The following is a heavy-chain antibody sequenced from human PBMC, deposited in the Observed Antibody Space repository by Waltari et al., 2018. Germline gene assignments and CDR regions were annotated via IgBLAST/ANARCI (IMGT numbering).Heavy chain of an antibody. V-gene: IGHV5-51*01. J-gene: IGHJ6*02. Sequence: EVQLVQSGAEVKKPGESLKISCTGSGYSFTSYWIGWVRQMPGKGLEWMGIIYPGDSDTRYSPSFQGQVTISADKSISTAYLQWSSLKASDTAMYYCARPKWLQQLVHGMDVWGQGTTVTVSS. D-gene: IGHD6-13*01. CDR2: IYPGDSDT. CDR1: GYSFTSYW. CDR3: ARPKWLQQLVHGMDV.